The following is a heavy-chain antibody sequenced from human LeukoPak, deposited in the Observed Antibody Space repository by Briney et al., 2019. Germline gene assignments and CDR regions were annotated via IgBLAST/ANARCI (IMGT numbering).Heavy chain of an antibody. Sequence: PGRSLRLSCAASGFTFSSYGMHWVRQAPGKGLEWVAVIWYDGSNKYYADSVKGRFTISRDNSENTLYLQMNSLRAEDTAVYYCAKDYGGNSMIDYWGQGTLVTVSS. CDR3: AKDYGGNSMIDY. D-gene: IGHD4-23*01. J-gene: IGHJ4*02. CDR2: IWYDGSNK. V-gene: IGHV3-33*06. CDR1: GFTFSSYG.